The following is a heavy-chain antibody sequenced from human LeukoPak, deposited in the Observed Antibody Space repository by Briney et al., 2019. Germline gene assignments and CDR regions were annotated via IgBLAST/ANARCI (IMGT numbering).Heavy chain of an antibody. CDR1: GGSIRSSTYY. D-gene: IGHD3-10*01. J-gene: IGHJ3*02. V-gene: IGHV4-39*07. CDR2: FYYSGST. Sequence: PSETLSLTCTVSGGSIRSSTYYWGWFRQPPGKGLEWIGSFYYSGSTNYNPSLKSRVTISVDTSKNQFSLKLSSVTAADTAVYYCARARRGYYGSGKGAFDIWGQGTMVSVSS. CDR3: ARARRGYYGSGKGAFDI.